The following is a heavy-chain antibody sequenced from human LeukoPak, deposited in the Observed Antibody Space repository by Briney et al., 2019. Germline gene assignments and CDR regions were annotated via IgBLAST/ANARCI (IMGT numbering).Heavy chain of an antibody. CDR3: AKVDSPRDDYGDFDAFDI. CDR1: GFTFSSYA. CDR2: ISGSGGST. Sequence: GGSLRLSCAASGFTFSSYAMSWVRQAPGKGLEWVSAISGSGGSTYYADSVKGRFTISRDNFKNTLYLQMNSLRAEDTAVYYCAKVDSPRDDYGDFDAFDIWGQGTMVTVSS. D-gene: IGHD4-17*01. J-gene: IGHJ3*02. V-gene: IGHV3-23*01.